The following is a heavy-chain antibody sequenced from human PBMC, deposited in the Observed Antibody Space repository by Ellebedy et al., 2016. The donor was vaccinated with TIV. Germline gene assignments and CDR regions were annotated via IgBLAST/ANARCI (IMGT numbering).Heavy chain of an antibody. J-gene: IGHJ4*02. V-gene: IGHV5-51*01. CDR3: ARGDRGSGWYWDK. CDR2: IYPGDSDT. D-gene: IGHD6-19*01. CDR1: GYRFTNYW. Sequence: GESLKISCKGSGYRFTNYWIGWVRQMPGKGLEWMGYIYPGDSDTRYSPSFQGQVTISVDKSISTAYLQWSSLKASDTAIYYCARGDRGSGWYWDKWGQGTLVTVSS.